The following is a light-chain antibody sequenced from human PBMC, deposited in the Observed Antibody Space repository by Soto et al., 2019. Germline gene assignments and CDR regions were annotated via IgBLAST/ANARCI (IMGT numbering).Light chain of an antibody. CDR1: SSDVGGYNY. V-gene: IGLV2-14*01. Sequence: QSVLTQPASVSGSPGQSITISCTGTSSDVGGYNYVSWYQQHPGKAPKLMIYEVSNRPSGVSNRFSGSKSGNTASLTISGLQAEDEADYYCAAWDDSLSGPVFGNGTKLTVL. J-gene: IGLJ1*01. CDR2: EVS. CDR3: AAWDDSLSGPV.